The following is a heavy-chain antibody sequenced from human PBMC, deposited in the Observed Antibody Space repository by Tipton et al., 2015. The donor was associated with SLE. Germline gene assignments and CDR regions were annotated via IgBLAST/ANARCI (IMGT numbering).Heavy chain of an antibody. D-gene: IGHD2-21*01. Sequence: TLSLTCTVSGGSISSSNYYWGWIRQPPGKGLEWIGSIYYSGSTYYNPSLKSRVTISVDTSKNQFSLKLSSVTAADTAVYYCARAGGGDSNWVDPWGQGTLVTVSS. CDR3: ARAGGGDSNWVDP. CDR1: GGSISSSNYY. CDR2: IYYSGST. V-gene: IGHV4-39*07. J-gene: IGHJ5*02.